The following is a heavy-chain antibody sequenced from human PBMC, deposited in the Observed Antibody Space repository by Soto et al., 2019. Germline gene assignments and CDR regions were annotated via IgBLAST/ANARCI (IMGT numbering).Heavy chain of an antibody. CDR2: IYYSGST. CDR3: ARRYGPGFDY. D-gene: IGHD4-17*01. J-gene: IGHJ4*02. Sequence: SLTCTVSGGSNSSYYWGWIRQPPGKGLEWIGYIYYSGSTNYNPSLKSRVTISVDTSKNQFSLKLSSVTAADTAVYYCARRYGPGFDYWGQGALVTVS. V-gene: IGHV4-59*08. CDR1: GGSNSSYY.